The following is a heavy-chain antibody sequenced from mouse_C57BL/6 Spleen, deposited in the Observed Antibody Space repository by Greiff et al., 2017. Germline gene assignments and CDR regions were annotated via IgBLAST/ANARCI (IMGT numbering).Heavy chain of an antibody. D-gene: IGHD1-1*01. CDR3: ARGDFDGSSPWYFDV. V-gene: IGHV5-16*01. CDR1: GFTFSDYY. Sequence: EVQLQESEGGLVQPGSSMKLSCTASGFTFSDYYMAWVRQVPEKGLEWVANINYDGSSTYYLDSLKSRFIISSDNAKNILYLQMRSLKSEDTATDDCARGDFDGSSPWYFDVWGTGTTVTVSS. CDR2: INYDGSST. J-gene: IGHJ1*03.